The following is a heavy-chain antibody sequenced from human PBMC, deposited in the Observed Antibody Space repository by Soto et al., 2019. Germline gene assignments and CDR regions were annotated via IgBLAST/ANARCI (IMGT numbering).Heavy chain of an antibody. D-gene: IGHD1-1*01. CDR1: GFTLSNAW. CDR3: LTGECDNRKK. V-gene: IGHV3-15*07. CDR2: IRTTTEGGTT. Sequence: EVQLVESGGGLVQPGGSLRLSCAASGFTLSNAWMNWVRQAPGKGLEWVGRIRTTTEGGTTEYAAPVKGRFTISRDASYFTLCLLVISLMREDTAGSYCLTGECDNRKKWGQRTLVTVS. J-gene: IGHJ4*02.